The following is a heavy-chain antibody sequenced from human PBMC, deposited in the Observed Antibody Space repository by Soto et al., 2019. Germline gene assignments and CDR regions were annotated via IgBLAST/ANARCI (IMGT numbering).Heavy chain of an antibody. CDR1: GFTFSSYS. D-gene: IGHD3-22*01. Sequence: GGSLRLSCVASGFTFSSYSMNWVRQAPGKGLEWVSSISSSSSYIYYADSVKGRFTISRDNAKNSLYLQMNSLRAEDTAVYYCARSYYYDSSGYYYFDYWGQGTLVTVSS. V-gene: IGHV3-21*01. CDR3: ARSYYYDSSGYYYFDY. CDR2: ISSSSSYI. J-gene: IGHJ4*02.